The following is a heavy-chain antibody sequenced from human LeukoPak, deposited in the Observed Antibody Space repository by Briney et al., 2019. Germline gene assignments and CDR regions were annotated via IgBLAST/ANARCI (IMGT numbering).Heavy chain of an antibody. J-gene: IGHJ3*02. CDR1: GYSFTSYW. CDR2: IYPGDSDT. D-gene: IGHD3-22*01. CDR3: ARGLHDSSGYYYVGNAFDI. V-gene: IGHV5-51*01. Sequence: GESLEISCKGSGYSFTSYWIGWVRQLPGKGLEWMGIIYPGDSDTRYSPSFQGQVTISADKSISTAYLQWSSLKASDTAMYYCARGLHDSSGYYYVGNAFDIWGQGTMVTVSS.